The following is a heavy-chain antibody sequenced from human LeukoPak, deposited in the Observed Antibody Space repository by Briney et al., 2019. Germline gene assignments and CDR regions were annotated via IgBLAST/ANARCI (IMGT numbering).Heavy chain of an antibody. Sequence: GESLRLSCAASGFNIADSYMTWIRQAPGKGLEWVPYISVRGITINYADSVRGRFTISRDDAKNSLYLQMNSLRTEDTALYYCARVEQQLAAYWGQGTLVTVSS. D-gene: IGHD6-13*01. CDR3: ARVEQQLAAY. V-gene: IGHV3-11*01. J-gene: IGHJ4*02. CDR2: ISVRGITI. CDR1: GFNIADSY.